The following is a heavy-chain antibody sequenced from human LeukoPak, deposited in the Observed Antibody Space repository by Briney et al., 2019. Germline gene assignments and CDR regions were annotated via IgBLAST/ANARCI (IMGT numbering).Heavy chain of an antibody. J-gene: IGHJ4*02. D-gene: IGHD6-19*01. V-gene: IGHV3-23*01. Sequence: PGGSLRLSCAASGFTFSSYAMSWVRQAPGKGLEWVSAISGSGGGTYYADSVKGRFTISRDNSKNTLYLQMNSLRAEDTAVYYCAKDDRYSSGWLFDYWGQGTLVTVSS. CDR1: GFTFSSYA. CDR3: AKDDRYSSGWLFDY. CDR2: ISGSGGGT.